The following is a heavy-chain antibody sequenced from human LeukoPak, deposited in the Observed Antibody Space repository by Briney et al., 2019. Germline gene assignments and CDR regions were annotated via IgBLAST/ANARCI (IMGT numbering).Heavy chain of an antibody. CDR3: ARGRVTNRITIYY. J-gene: IGHJ4*02. D-gene: IGHD3-3*01. CDR1: GYTFTSYD. Sequence: GASVKVSCKASGYTFTSYDINWVRQATGQGLEWMGWMNPNSGNIGYAQKFQGRVTMTRNTSISTAYMELSSLRSEDTAVYYCARGRVTNRITIYYWGQGTLVTVSS. CDR2: MNPNSGNI. V-gene: IGHV1-8*01.